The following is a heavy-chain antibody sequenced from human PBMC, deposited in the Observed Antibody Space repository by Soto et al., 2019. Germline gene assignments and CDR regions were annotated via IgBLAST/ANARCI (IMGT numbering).Heavy chain of an antibody. CDR2: ISYDGSNK. CDR3: AKDRLAGGFDY. D-gene: IGHD3-16*01. Sequence: GGSLRLSCEASGFTFSGYVMHWVRQAPGKGLEWVAVISYDGSNKYYTDSVKGRFTISRDNSRNTVYLQMNSLRADDTAVYYCAKDRLAGGFDYWGQGTLVTVSS. J-gene: IGHJ4*02. CDR1: GFTFSGYV. V-gene: IGHV3-30*04.